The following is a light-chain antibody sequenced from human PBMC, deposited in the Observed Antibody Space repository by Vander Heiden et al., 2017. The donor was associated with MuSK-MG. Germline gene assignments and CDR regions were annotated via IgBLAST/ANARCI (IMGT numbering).Light chain of an antibody. V-gene: IGKV1-9*01. J-gene: IGKJ5*01. Sequence: DIQLTQSPSFLSASVGDRVTITCRASQGISSYLAWYQQKQGKAPKLLIYAASTLQSGVPSRFSGSGSGTEFTLTISSLQPEDFATYYCQQLNSYPNSFGQGTLLEIK. CDR1: QGISSY. CDR2: AAS. CDR3: QQLNSYPNS.